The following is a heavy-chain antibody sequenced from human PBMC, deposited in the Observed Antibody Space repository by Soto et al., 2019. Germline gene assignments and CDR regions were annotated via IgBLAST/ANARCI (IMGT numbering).Heavy chain of an antibody. V-gene: IGHV5-51*01. D-gene: IGHD3-10*01. J-gene: IGHJ6*02. CDR3: ARQDSYGSGGYYYYGMDV. CDR2: IYPGDSDT. Sequence: GESLKISCKGSGYSFTSYWIGWVRQMPGKGLEWMGIIYPGDSDTRYSPSFQGQVTISADKSISTAYLQWSSLKASDTAMYYCARQDSYGSGGYYYYGMDVWGQGTTVTVSS. CDR1: GYSFTSYW.